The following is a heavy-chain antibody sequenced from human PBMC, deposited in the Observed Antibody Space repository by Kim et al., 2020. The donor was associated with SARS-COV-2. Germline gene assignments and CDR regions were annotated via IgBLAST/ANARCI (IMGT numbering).Heavy chain of an antibody. CDR3: ARSSDYGDYFDY. Sequence: SETLSLTCTVSGGSISSYYWSWIRQPPGKGLEWIGYIYYSGSTNYNPSLKSRVTISVDTSKNQFSLKLSSVTAADTAVYYCARSSDYGDYFDYWGQGTLVTVSS. CDR2: IYYSGST. D-gene: IGHD4-17*01. V-gene: IGHV4-59*13. J-gene: IGHJ4*02. CDR1: GGSISSYY.